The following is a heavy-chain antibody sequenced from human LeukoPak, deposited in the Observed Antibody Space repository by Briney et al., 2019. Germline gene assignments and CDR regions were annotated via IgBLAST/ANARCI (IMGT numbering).Heavy chain of an antibody. J-gene: IGHJ4*02. CDR3: ARGDDYGDS. Sequence: ASVKVSCKASGYTFTTFGITWVRQAPRQGLEWLGWISANSCNTNYAQKFRGRVTMTTDTSTSSADMELRSLTSDDTAVYYCARGDDYGDSWGQGTLVTVSA. V-gene: IGHV1-18*01. CDR1: GYTFTTFG. D-gene: IGHD5-24*01. CDR2: ISANSCNT.